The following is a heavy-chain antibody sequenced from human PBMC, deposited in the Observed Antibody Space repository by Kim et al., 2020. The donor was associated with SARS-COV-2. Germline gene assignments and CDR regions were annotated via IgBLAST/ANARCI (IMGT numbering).Heavy chain of an antibody. J-gene: IGHJ6*02. Sequence: GGSLRLSCAASRITFRSYGMHWVRQAPGKGLEWVAVIWHDGSDKYYADSVKGRFTISRDNSKNTLYLQMSSLRAEDTAVYYCAREGTRGYSYGPRTYYGLDVWGQGTTVTVSS. CDR1: RITFRSYG. V-gene: IGHV3-33*08. CDR2: IWHDGSDK. CDR3: AREGTRGYSYGPRTYYGLDV. D-gene: IGHD5-18*01.